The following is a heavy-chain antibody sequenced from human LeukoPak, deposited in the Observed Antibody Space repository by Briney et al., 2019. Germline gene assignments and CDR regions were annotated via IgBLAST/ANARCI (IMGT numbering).Heavy chain of an antibody. Sequence: SETLSLTCTVSGGSISSYYWSWIRQPPGKGLEWIGYVYYSGSTNYNPSLTSRVTISVDTSKNQFSLKLSSVTAADTAVYYCAREVMDYDSSGYYDYWGQGTLVTVSS. CDR1: GGSISSYY. CDR2: VYYSGST. V-gene: IGHV4-59*01. CDR3: AREVMDYDSSGYYDY. D-gene: IGHD3-22*01. J-gene: IGHJ4*02.